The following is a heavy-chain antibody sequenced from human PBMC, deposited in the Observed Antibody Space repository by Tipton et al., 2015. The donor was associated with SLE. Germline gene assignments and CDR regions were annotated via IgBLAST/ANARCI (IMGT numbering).Heavy chain of an antibody. CDR1: GGSISSATYY. Sequence: TLSLTCTVSGGSISSATYYWSWFRQPAGKGLEWIGRVYISGSTNYNPSLESRVSISLDTSKNHFSLKLHSLTAADAAVYYCARQVAGADYYYYFMDVWGNGTTVTVSS. J-gene: IGHJ6*03. V-gene: IGHV4-61*02. CDR3: ARQVAGADYYYYFMDV. CDR2: VYISGST. D-gene: IGHD6-19*01.